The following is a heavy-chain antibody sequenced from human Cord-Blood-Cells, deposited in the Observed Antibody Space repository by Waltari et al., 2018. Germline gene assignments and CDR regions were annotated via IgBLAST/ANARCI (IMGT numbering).Heavy chain of an antibody. CDR1: GGSFSGYY. V-gene: IGHV4-34*01. Sequence: QVQLQQWGAGLLKPSETLSLTCAVYGGSFSGYYWSWIRQPPGKGLEWIGEINHSGSTNYTPSLKSRVTISVDTSKNQFSLKLSSVTAADTAVYYCARRGQRLGYYYVDYWGQGTLVTVSS. CDR3: ARRGQRLGYYYVDY. J-gene: IGHJ4*02. CDR2: INHSGST. D-gene: IGHD6-25*01.